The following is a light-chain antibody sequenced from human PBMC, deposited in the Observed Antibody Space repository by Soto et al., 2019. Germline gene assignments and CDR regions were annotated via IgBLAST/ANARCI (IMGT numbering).Light chain of an antibody. CDR2: GAS. J-gene: IGKJ1*01. CDR1: QSVTSSH. V-gene: IGKV3-20*01. Sequence: EIVLTQSPGTLSLSPGERATLSCRASQSVTSSHLAWYQQKPGQAPRLLIFGASNRATGIPDRFSGSGSGTEFTLTINSLQPDDFATYYCQQYHIYSGTFGQGTKVDIK. CDR3: QQYHIYSGT.